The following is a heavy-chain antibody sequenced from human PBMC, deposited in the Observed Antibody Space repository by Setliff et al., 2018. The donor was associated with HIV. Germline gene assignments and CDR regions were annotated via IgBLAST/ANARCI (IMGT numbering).Heavy chain of an antibody. CDR1: GGSMSSGPFY. V-gene: IGHV4-39*01. CDR3: ARLGSGWNWVTRIDF. Sequence: SETLSLTCSVSGGSMSSGPFYWGWLRQPPGKGLQWIGSISYSDNTFYNLSLTSRVTISMDTSKNELFLRLRSVTAADTAVYYCARLGSGWNWVTRIDFWGQGTLVTV. J-gene: IGHJ4*01. D-gene: IGHD6-19*01. CDR2: ISYSDNT.